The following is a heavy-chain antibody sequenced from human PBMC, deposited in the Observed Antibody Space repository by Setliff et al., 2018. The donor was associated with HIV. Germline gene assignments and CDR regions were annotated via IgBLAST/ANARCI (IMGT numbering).Heavy chain of an antibody. CDR2: IYYSGST. CDR3: ARGGPYVSGRPRWNS. D-gene: IGHD3-10*01. Sequence: SETLSLTCTVSGHSMSRSSYYWGWIRQPPGKGLEWIGSIYYSGSTYYNPSLTIRVTISVDTSNNKFSLRLTSVTAADTALYYCARGGPYVSGRPRWNSWGQGTLVTVSS. V-gene: IGHV4-39*07. J-gene: IGHJ4*02. CDR1: GHSMSRSSYY.